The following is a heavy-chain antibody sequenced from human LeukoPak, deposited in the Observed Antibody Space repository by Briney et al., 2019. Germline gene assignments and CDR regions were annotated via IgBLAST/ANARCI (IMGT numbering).Heavy chain of an antibody. Sequence: SETLSLTCTVSGGSISIYYWSWIRQPPGKGLGWIGYIYDSGSTNYNPSLKSRVTISVDTSKNQFSLKLSSVTAADTAVYYCASLTTAEAFDIWGQGTMVTVSS. V-gene: IGHV4-59*01. J-gene: IGHJ3*02. CDR2: IYDSGST. CDR3: ASLTTAEAFDI. D-gene: IGHD3-22*01. CDR1: GGSISIYY.